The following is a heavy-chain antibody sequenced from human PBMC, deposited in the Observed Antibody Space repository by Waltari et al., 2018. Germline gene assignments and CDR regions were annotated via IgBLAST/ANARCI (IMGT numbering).Heavy chain of an antibody. CDR3: VRNRYDSWLIDY. Sequence: EVQLVEPGGGLVQPGGSLRRPCVASGFPFSSQDMNWVRQAPGKGLEWVSKISSSSQAIFYRESVKYRFTISRDNAMNSLYLHMNSLRDEDTAVYYCVRNRYDSWLIDYWGQGTQVTVSS. D-gene: IGHD3-3*01. CDR1: GFPFSSQD. V-gene: IGHV3-48*02. CDR2: ISSSSQAI. J-gene: IGHJ4*02.